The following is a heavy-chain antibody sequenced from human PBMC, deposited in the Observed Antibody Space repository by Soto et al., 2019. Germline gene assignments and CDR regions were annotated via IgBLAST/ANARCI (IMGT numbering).Heavy chain of an antibody. V-gene: IGHV4-61*01. CDR2: IYYSGST. CDR1: GGSVSSGSYY. J-gene: IGHJ4*02. D-gene: IGHD6-13*01. CDR3: AGNSIAAAGVDY. Sequence: QVQLQESGPGLVKPSETLSLTCTVSGGSVSSGSYYWSWIRQPPGKGLEWIGYIYYSGSTNYNPSLKSRVTISVDTSKNQFTMKLSSVTAADTAVYYCAGNSIAAAGVDYWGQGTLVTVSS.